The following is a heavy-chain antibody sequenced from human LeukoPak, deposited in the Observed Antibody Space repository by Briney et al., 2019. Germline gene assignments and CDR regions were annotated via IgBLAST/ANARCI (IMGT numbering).Heavy chain of an antibody. CDR1: GFTFSVFS. J-gene: IGHJ4*02. V-gene: IGHV3-30*04. CDR2: ISYDGSNK. D-gene: IGHD1-14*01. Sequence: PGGSLRLSCAASGFTFSVFSMHWVRQAPGKGLEWVAVISYDGSNKYYTDSVKGRFTISRDNSKNTLYLQMNTLRAEDTAVFYCARATEPRSGNFDYWGQGSLVTVSS. CDR3: ARATEPRSGNFDY.